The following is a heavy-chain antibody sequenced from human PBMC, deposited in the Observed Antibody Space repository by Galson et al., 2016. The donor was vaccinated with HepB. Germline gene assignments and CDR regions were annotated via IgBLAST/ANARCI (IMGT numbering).Heavy chain of an antibody. Sequence: SLRLSCAASGFTFSSYSMNCVRQAPGKGLEWVSYISSSSSSIYYADSVKGRFTISRDNAKNSLYLQMNSLRDEDTAVYYCARDGGQQLVRWERLRKVYYYYAMDVWGQGTTVTVSS. D-gene: IGHD6-13*01. CDR3: ARDGGQQLVRWERLRKVYYYYAMDV. V-gene: IGHV3-48*02. CDR2: ISSSSSSI. CDR1: GFTFSSYS. J-gene: IGHJ6*02.